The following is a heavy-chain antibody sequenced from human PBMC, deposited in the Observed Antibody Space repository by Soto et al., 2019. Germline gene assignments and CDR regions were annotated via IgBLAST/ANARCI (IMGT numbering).Heavy chain of an antibody. CDR2: ISYGGSNK. CDR1: GFTFSSYG. Sequence: GGSLRLSCAASGFTFSSYGMHWVRQAPGKGLEWVAVISYGGSNKYYADPVKGRFTISRDNSKNTLYLQMNNLRAEDTAVYYCAKDNCISTSCYRLYNWFDPWGQGTLVTVSS. D-gene: IGHD2-2*01. V-gene: IGHV3-30*18. J-gene: IGHJ5*02. CDR3: AKDNCISTSCYRLYNWFDP.